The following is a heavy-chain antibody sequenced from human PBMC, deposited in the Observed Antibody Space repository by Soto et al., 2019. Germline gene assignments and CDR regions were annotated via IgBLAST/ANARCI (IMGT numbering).Heavy chain of an antibody. Sequence: QVQLEQSEAEVKRPGSSVKVSCKTSGGNFNTYPISWVRQAPGHRLEWMGKIIPIFGTPDYAQKFQGRVTINADEATTTVYMELRSLKSDDSAVYYCARDSRLWGSTGWKRENLFDIWGQGTMVTVSS. CDR2: IIPIFGTP. CDR1: GGNFNTYP. J-gene: IGHJ3*02. D-gene: IGHD3-16*01. CDR3: ARDSRLWGSTGWKRENLFDI. V-gene: IGHV1-69*18.